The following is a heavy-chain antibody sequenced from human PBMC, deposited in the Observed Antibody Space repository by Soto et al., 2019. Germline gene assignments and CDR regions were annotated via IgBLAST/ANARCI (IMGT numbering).Heavy chain of an antibody. CDR1: GFSLSTSGAA. CDR3: AHRATMTIFGLIIDNGIWFDP. J-gene: IGHJ5*02. V-gene: IGHV2-5*02. Sequence: QINLIESGPTLVKPTQTLTLTCTFSGFSLSTSGAAVGWVRQPPGRALEWLALLYWDGDKRYNASLGNRLTITKDTSMNQVVLTLTNVDSADTATYYCAHRATMTIFGLIIDNGIWFDPWGQGTRVIVSS. CDR2: LYWDGDK. D-gene: IGHD3-3*01.